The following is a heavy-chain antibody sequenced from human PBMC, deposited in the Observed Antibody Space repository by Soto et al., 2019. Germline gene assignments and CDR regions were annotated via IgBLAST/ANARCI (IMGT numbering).Heavy chain of an antibody. CDR2: IYFTGST. Sequence: SETLSLTCTVSGGAVSSGTYYWSWIRQPPGKGLEWIGHIYFTGSTNYNPSLKSRVTLSLDTSRNQFSLKLSSVTAADTAVYYCTRGPPRVQWFDPWGLGTLVTVSS. J-gene: IGHJ5*02. V-gene: IGHV4-61*01. CDR1: GGAVSSGTYY. CDR3: TRGPPRVQWFDP.